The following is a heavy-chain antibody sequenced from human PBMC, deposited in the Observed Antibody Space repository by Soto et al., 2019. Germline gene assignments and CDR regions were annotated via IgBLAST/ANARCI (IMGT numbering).Heavy chain of an antibody. CDR3: TRDTENIGLDY. J-gene: IGHJ4*02. CDR1: GFTFSNYW. CDR2: INSDGSST. V-gene: IGHV3-74*01. D-gene: IGHD3-10*01. Sequence: GGALRLSCAASGFTFSNYWMHWVRQAPGKGLVWVSHINSDGSSTSYADSVKGRFTISRDNAKNTLYLQMNSLRAEDTALYYCTRDTENIGLDYWGPGTLVTVSP.